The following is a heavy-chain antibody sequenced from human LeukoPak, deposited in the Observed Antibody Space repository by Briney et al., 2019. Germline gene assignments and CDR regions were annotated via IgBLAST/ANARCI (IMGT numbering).Heavy chain of an antibody. Sequence: PGRSLRLSCAASGFTFSSYGMHWVRQAPGKGLEWVAVIWYDGSNKYYADSVKGRFTISRDNSKNTLYLQMNSLRAEDTAVYYCAKAYYAHQRGSYSYYMDVWGKGTTVTVSS. D-gene: IGHD1-26*01. CDR2: IWYDGSNK. CDR1: GFTFSSYG. J-gene: IGHJ6*03. CDR3: AKAYYAHQRGSYSYYMDV. V-gene: IGHV3-33*06.